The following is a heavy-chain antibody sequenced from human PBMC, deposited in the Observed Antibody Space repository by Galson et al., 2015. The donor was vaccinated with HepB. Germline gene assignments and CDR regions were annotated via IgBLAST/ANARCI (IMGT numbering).Heavy chain of an antibody. Sequence: LRLSCAASGFTLSSYSMNWVRQAPGKGLEWVSSISSSSYIYYADSVKGRFTISRDNAKNSLYLQMNSLRAEDTAVYYCARDKIVVVPAAHYYYYGMDVWGQGTTVTVSS. D-gene: IGHD2-2*01. CDR1: GFTLSSYS. CDR2: ISSSSYI. J-gene: IGHJ6*02. CDR3: ARDKIVVVPAAHYYYYGMDV. V-gene: IGHV3-21*01.